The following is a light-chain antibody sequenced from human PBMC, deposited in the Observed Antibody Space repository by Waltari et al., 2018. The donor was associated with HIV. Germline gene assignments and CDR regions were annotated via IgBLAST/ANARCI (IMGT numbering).Light chain of an antibody. CDR1: SSNIGAGYA. CDR3: QSYDTDLKSGV. J-gene: IGLJ3*02. CDR2: GAD. V-gene: IGLV1-40*01. Sequence: QSVLTQPPSVSGAPGQRVTISCTGSSSNIGAGYAVQWYQQLPGAAPKLLFFGADVRPSGVPDRFSGSKSGRSASLAISGLQSDDEADYFCQSYDTDLKSGVFGGGTKVTVL.